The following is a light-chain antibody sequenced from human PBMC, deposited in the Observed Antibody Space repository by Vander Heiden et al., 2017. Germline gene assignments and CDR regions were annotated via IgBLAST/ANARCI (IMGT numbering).Light chain of an antibody. CDR1: QSVSSN. CDR3: QQDNTLHT. Sequence: EIVMTQSPATLSVSPGERATLSCRASQSVSSNLAWYQQKPGQAPRLLIYGASTRANGIPDRFSGSGSGTEFTLTISSLQSEDFAVYYWQQDNTLHTFGQGTKVEIK. J-gene: IGKJ1*01. CDR2: GAS. V-gene: IGKV3-15*01.